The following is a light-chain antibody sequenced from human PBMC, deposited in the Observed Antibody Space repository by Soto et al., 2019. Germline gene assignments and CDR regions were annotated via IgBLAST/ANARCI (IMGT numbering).Light chain of an antibody. Sequence: EIVFTQSPSTLSLSPLERATLSCRASQSVSSYLAWYQQKPGQAPRLLIYDASNRATGIPARFSGSGSGTDFTLTISSLEPEDFAVYYCQQRSNWITFGQGTRLE. CDR3: QQRSNWIT. CDR1: QSVSSY. CDR2: DAS. V-gene: IGKV3-11*01. J-gene: IGKJ5*01.